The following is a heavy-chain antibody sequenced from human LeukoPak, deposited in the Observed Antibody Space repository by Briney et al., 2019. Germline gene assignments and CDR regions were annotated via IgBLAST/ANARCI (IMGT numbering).Heavy chain of an antibody. CDR3: ARDHPPSYSYSHQFDY. J-gene: IGHJ4*02. CDR2: IYYSGST. CDR1: GGSISSSSYY. Sequence: SETLSLTCTVSGGSISSSSYYWGWIRQPPGKGLEWIGCIYYSGSTYYNPSLKSRVTISVDTSKNQFSLKLSSVTAADTAVYYCARDHPPSYSYSHQFDYWGQGTLVTVSS. D-gene: IGHD5-18*01. V-gene: IGHV4-39*07.